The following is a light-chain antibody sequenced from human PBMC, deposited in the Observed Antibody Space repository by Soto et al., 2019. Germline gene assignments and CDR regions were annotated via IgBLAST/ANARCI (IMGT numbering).Light chain of an antibody. CDR1: QSVSDN. CDR2: GAS. Sequence: EIVVTQSPATLPVSPVERATLSCRARQSVSDNLAWYQQKPGQAPRLLIYGASSRATGIPDRFSGSGSATDFTLTISSLEPEDFAVYYCQHRSVWPVSFGQGTRLEIK. J-gene: IGKJ5*01. V-gene: IGKV3-11*01. CDR3: QHRSVWPVS.